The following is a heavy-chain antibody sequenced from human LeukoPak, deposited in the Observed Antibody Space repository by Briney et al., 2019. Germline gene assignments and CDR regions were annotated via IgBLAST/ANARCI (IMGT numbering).Heavy chain of an antibody. D-gene: IGHD3-3*01. V-gene: IGHV4-34*01. CDR3: ARGSYDFWSGYQGSWYFDL. Sequence: SETLSLTCAVYGGSFSGYYWSWIRQPPGKGLEWIGEINHSGSTNYNPSLKSRVTISVDTSKNQFSLKLSSVTAADTAVYYCARGSYDFWSGYQGSWYFDLWGRGTLVTVSS. CDR1: GGSFSGYY. CDR2: INHSGST. J-gene: IGHJ2*01.